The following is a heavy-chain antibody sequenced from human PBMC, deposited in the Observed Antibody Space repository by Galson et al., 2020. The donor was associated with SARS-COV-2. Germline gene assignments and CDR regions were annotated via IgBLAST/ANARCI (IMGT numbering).Heavy chain of an antibody. Sequence: ESGPTLVKPTQTLTLTCTFSGFSLNTTGVGVGWIRQPPGKALEWLALIYWNDDKRYSPSLKTRLTITKDTSKNQVVLIMTNMDPVDKATYFCARRRSRIAVAGASFDYWGQGTLVTVSS. CDR2: IYWNDDK. CDR3: ARRRSRIAVAGASFDY. CDR1: GFSLNTTGVG. D-gene: IGHD6-19*01. V-gene: IGHV2-5*01. J-gene: IGHJ4*02.